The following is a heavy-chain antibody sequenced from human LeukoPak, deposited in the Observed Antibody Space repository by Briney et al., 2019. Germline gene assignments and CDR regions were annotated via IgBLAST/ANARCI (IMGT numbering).Heavy chain of an antibody. J-gene: IGHJ3*02. CDR2: IKEDGSEK. D-gene: IGHD5-12*01. V-gene: IGHV3-7*01. Sequence: GGSLRLSCAASGFIFSNYWMSWVRQAPGRGLEWVANIKEDGSEKYYVDSLKGRFTISRDNAKNSLYLQVNSLRAEDTAVYYCARAATDSGYVNDAFDIWGQGTMVTVSS. CDR3: ARAATDSGYVNDAFDI. CDR1: GFIFSNYW.